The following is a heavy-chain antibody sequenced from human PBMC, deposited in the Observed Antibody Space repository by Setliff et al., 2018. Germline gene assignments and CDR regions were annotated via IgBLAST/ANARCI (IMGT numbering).Heavy chain of an antibody. D-gene: IGHD6-19*01. J-gene: IGHJ4*02. CDR2: IYYTTNG. Sequence: SETMSLTCTVSGDSISSGDDFWSWIRQTPGKGLEWIGSIYYTTNGHYNPSLKSRVTMSVDTSKNHFSLELTSVTAADTAVYYCARAPVGDRNGLFDSWGQGTLVTVSS. V-gene: IGHV4-30-4*08. CDR1: GDSISSGDDF. CDR3: ARAPVGDRNGLFDS.